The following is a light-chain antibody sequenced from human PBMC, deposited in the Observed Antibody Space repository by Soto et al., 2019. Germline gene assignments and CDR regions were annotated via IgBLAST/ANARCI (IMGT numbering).Light chain of an antibody. Sequence: QSVLTQPPSVSGSPGQSVAISCTGTSSDVGSYNRVSWYQQPPGTAPKVMIYEVSNRPSGVPGRFSVSKSGNTAALTSSGLQAEDEADYYCSSYTSSNTYVFGTGTKLTVL. CDR3: SSYTSSNTYV. J-gene: IGLJ1*01. CDR1: SSDVGSYNR. V-gene: IGLV2-18*02. CDR2: EVS.